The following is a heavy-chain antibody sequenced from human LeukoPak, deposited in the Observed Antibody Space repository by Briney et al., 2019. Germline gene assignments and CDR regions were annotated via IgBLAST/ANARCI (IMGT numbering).Heavy chain of an antibody. V-gene: IGHV3-33*08. CDR1: GFTFSSYA. J-gene: IGHJ4*02. CDR2: IWYDGSNK. Sequence: PGRSLRLSCAASGFTFSSYAMHWVRQAPGKGLEWVAVIWYDGSNKYYADSVKGRFTISRDNSKNTLYLQMNSLRAEDTAVYYCAREYSSGWKPDYWGQGTLVTVSS. D-gene: IGHD6-19*01. CDR3: AREYSSGWKPDY.